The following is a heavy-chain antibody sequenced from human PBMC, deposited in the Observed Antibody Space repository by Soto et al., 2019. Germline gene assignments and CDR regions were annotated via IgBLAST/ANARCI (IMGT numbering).Heavy chain of an antibody. J-gene: IGHJ6*03. CDR1: GFTFSSSA. CDR3: AKGSRGAYYYCMDV. CDR2: ISNSGGTT. V-gene: IGHV3-23*01. Sequence: EVKMLESGGGLVQPGGSLRLSCAASGFTFSSSAMNWVRQAPGKGLEWVSSISNSGGTTSYADSVKGRFTISRDNSKNMLYLQMNSLRAEDTAVYYCAKGSRGAYYYCMDVWGKGTTVTVSS.